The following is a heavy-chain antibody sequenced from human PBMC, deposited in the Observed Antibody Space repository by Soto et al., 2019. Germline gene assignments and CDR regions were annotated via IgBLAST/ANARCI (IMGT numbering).Heavy chain of an antibody. D-gene: IGHD6-6*01. V-gene: IGHV3-33*01. CDR3: ARVEGSYGSSSGGGYYYGMDV. CDR2: IWYDGSNK. Sequence: QVQLVESGGGVVQPGRSLRLSCAASGFTFSSYGMHWVRQAPGKGLEWVAVIWYDGSNKYYADSVKGRFTISRDNSNNTLYLQMDGLRGEDGAVYYCARVEGSYGSSSGGGYYYGMDVWGQGTTVTVSS. CDR1: GFTFSSYG. J-gene: IGHJ6*02.